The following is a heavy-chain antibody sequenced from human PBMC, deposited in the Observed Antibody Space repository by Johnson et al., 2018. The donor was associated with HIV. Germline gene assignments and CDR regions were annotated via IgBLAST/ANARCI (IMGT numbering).Heavy chain of an antibody. V-gene: IGHV3-66*01. J-gene: IGHJ3*02. CDR1: GFTVSSNY. D-gene: IGHD4-17*01. Sequence: PGGSLRLSCAASGFTVSSNYMSWVRQAPGKGLEWVSVFYSGGFTYYADSVKGRFTISRDNSKNTLSLQMNSLRAEDTAVYYCARGGYGEVFDIWGQGTMVTVSS. CDR2: FYSGGFT. CDR3: ARGGYGEVFDI.